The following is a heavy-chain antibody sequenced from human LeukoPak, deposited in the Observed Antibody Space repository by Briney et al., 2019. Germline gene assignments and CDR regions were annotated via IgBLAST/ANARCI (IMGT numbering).Heavy chain of an antibody. Sequence: PSQTLSFTCTVSGGSISIGGYYWSWIRQHPGKGLEWIGYIHYTGSTYYNPSLRSRVTISVDTSKNQFSLKLSSVTAADTAVYYCARRPQQNWFDPWGQGTLVTVSS. V-gene: IGHV4-30-4*08. D-gene: IGHD6-13*01. CDR2: IHYTGST. CDR1: GGSISIGGYY. J-gene: IGHJ5*02. CDR3: ARRPQQNWFDP.